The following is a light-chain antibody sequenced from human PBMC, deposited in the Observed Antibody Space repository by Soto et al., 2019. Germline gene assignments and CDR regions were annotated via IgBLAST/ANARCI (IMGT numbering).Light chain of an antibody. CDR1: SSDVAAYNH. CDR3: CSYTTSTTYV. Sequence: QSALTQPASVSGSPGQSITISCTGTSSDVAAYNHVAWYQHHPGKAPKLMIYDVSSRPAGVSNRFSGSKSGNTASLTISGLQAEDETDYYCCSYTTSTTYVFGTGTKLTVL. CDR2: DVS. J-gene: IGLJ1*01. V-gene: IGLV2-14*03.